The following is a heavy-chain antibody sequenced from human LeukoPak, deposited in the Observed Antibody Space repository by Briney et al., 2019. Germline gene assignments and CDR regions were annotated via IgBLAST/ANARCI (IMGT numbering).Heavy chain of an antibody. Sequence: GGSLRLSCAASGFTFSSYSMNWVRQAPGKGLEWVSSISSSSSYIYYADSVKGRFTISRDNAKNSLYLQMNSLRAEDTAVYYCATSQTVNGVEAMRFDPWGQGTLVIVSS. CDR1: GFTFSSYS. D-gene: IGHD2-21*02. V-gene: IGHV3-21*04. CDR3: ATSQTVNGVEAMRFDP. J-gene: IGHJ5*02. CDR2: ISSSSSYI.